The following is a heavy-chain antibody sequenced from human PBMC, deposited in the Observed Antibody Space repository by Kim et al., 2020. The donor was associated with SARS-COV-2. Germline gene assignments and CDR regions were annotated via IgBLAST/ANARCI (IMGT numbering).Heavy chain of an antibody. CDR1: GFTFSNYG. J-gene: IGHJ4*02. Sequence: GGSLRLSCVASGFTFSNYGMSWVRQAPGKGLEWVSGISGSGDTTTYADSVKGRFTISRDNDKNTLYLQMSSQRAKNTAIYYCANFRHPDSWGEGAVAT. V-gene: IGHV3-23*01. CDR3: ANFRHPDS. CDR2: ISGSGDTT.